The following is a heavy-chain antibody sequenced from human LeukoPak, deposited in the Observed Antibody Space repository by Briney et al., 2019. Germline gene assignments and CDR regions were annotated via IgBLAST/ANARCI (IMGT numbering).Heavy chain of an antibody. CDR3: ARVHYDFWSGYLGGVSE. D-gene: IGHD3-3*01. V-gene: IGHV4-38-2*02. Sequence: SETLSLTCTVSGYSISSGYYWGWIRQPPGKGLEWIGSIYHSGSTYYNPSLKSRVTISVDTSKNQFSLKLSSVTAADTAVYYCARVHYDFWSGYLGGVSEWGQGTMVTVSS. CDR1: GYSISSGYY. CDR2: IYHSGST. J-gene: IGHJ3*01.